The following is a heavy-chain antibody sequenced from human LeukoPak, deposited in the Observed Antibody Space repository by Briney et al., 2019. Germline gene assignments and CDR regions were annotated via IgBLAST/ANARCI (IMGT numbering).Heavy chain of an antibody. V-gene: IGHV4-59*12. Sequence: KPSETLSLTCAVSGGSISSYYWSWIRQPPGKGLEWIGYIYYSGSTNYNPSLKSRVTISVDTSKNQFSLKLSSVTAADTAVYYCARGSRDGYNSLDYWGQGTLVTVSS. CDR3: ARGSRDGYNSLDY. J-gene: IGHJ4*02. D-gene: IGHD5-24*01. CDR2: IYYSGST. CDR1: GGSISSYY.